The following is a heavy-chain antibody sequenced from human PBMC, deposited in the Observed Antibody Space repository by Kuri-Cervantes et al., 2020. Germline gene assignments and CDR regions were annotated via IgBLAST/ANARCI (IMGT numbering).Heavy chain of an antibody. CDR3: AKDNSGYSSGWYPH. J-gene: IGHJ3*01. Sequence: SLKISCAASGFTFSSYDMHWVRQATGKGPEWVSGISWNSGSIGYADSVKGRFTISRDNAKNSLYLQMNSLRAEDTALYYCAKDNSGYSSGWYPHWGQGTMVTVSS. V-gene: IGHV3-9*01. D-gene: IGHD6-19*01. CDR1: GFTFSSYD. CDR2: ISWNSGSI.